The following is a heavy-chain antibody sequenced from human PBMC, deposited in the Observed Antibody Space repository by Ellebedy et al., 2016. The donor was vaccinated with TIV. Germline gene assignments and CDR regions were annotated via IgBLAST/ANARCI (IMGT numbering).Heavy chain of an antibody. CDR1: GGSISSYY. D-gene: IGHD3-16*01. V-gene: IGHV4-39*01. Sequence: MPSETLSLTCTVSGGSISSYYWSWIRQPPGKGLEWIGSIYYSGSTYYNPSLKSRVTISVDTSKNQFSLKLSSVTAADTAVYYCARHHFGKTIIGYYFDYWGQGTLVTVSS. J-gene: IGHJ4*02. CDR2: IYYSGST. CDR3: ARHHFGKTIIGYYFDY.